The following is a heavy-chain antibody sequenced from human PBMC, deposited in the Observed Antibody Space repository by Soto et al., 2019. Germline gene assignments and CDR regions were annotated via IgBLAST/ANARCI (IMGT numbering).Heavy chain of an antibody. V-gene: IGHV4-34*01. D-gene: IGHD1-26*01. CDR3: ARTPTRGASAWLDP. J-gene: IGHJ5*02. CDR1: GGSFSDYY. Sequence: QQWGSGLLKPSETLSLTCAIYGGSFSDYYWHWIRQSPGKGLEWIGEIHLSGRVNFTPSLKSRTSLSMDTSRNQFFLTLRSVTAADTAVYFCARTPTRGASAWLDPWGRGHLVTVSS. CDR2: IHLSGRV.